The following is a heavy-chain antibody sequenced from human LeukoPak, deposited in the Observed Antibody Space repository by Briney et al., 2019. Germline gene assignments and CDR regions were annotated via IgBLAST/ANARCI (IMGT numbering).Heavy chain of an antibody. CDR1: GGSISSSSYY. CDR3: ARHATFITMIVVEHYFDY. Sequence: SETLSLTCTVSGGSISSSSYYWGWIRQPPGKGLEWFGSIFYSGSTYYNPSLKSRVTISVDTSKNQFSLKLSSVTAADTAVYYCARHATFITMIVVEHYFDYWGQGTLVTVSS. CDR2: IFYSGST. V-gene: IGHV4-39*01. J-gene: IGHJ4*02. D-gene: IGHD3-22*01.